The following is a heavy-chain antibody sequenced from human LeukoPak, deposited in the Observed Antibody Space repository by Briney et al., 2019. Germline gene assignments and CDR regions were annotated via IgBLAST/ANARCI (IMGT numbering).Heavy chain of an antibody. CDR1: GFTFSDYI. V-gene: IGHV3-21*01. D-gene: IGHD5-24*01. CDR2: ISTSSTYT. Sequence: GGSLRLSCAASGFTFSDYIVHWVRQAPGKGLEWVSSISTSSTYTYYADSVKGRFTISRDNAKNSLSLQMNSLRAEDTAVYYCAREGRDGYNFYWYFDLWGRGTLVTVSS. CDR3: AREGRDGYNFYWYFDL. J-gene: IGHJ2*01.